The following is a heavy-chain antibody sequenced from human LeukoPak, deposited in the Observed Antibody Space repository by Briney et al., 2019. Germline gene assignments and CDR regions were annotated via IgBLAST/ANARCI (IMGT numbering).Heavy chain of an antibody. CDR1: GFTVSSNY. CDR3: TNLKGWCGDGYFHY. Sequence: GGSLRLSCAASGFTVSSNYMIWVHQPPRKGLDWVACIYIGGTTFYADSVTERFTISIDNSRHTLFLQVNNLRCDHTAGYHCTNLKGWCGDGYFHYWGQGNVVNVSS. J-gene: IGHJ4*02. CDR2: IYIGGTT. V-gene: IGHV3-53*01. D-gene: IGHD3-10*01.